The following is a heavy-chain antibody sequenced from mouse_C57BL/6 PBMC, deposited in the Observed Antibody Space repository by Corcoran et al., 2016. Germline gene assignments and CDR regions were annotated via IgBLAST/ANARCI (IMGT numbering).Heavy chain of an antibody. CDR1: GYTFTTYG. CDR3: AREGDGNYWYFDV. J-gene: IGHJ1*03. V-gene: IGHV9-3*01. D-gene: IGHD2-1*01. CDR2: INTYSGVP. Sequence: QIQLVQSGPELKKPGETVKISCKASGYTFTTYGMSWVKQAPGKGLKWMGWINTYSGVPTYADDFKGRFAFSLETSASTAYLQINNLKNEDTATYCFAREGDGNYWYFDVWGTGTTVTVSS.